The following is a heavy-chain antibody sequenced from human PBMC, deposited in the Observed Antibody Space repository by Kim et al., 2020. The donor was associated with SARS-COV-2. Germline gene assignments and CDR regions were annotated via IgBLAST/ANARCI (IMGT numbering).Heavy chain of an antibody. D-gene: IGHD3-16*01. Sequence: SVKVSCKASGGTFSSYAISWVRQAPGQGLEWMGRIIPILGIANYAQKFQGRVTITADKSTSTAYMELSSLRSEDTAVYYCASQYRGTEGYYYYYMDVWG. V-gene: IGHV1-69*04. CDR3: ASQYRGTEGYYYYYMDV. CDR1: GGTFSSYA. CDR2: IIPILGIA. J-gene: IGHJ6*03.